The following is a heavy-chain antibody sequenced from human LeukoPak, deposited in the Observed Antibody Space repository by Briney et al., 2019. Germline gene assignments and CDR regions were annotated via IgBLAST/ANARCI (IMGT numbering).Heavy chain of an antibody. CDR3: AKDRLTATPYCFDY. CDR2: ISGSGGST. D-gene: IGHD1-20*01. Sequence: PGGSLRLSCAASGFTFSTYGMHWVRQAPGKGLEWVSGISGSGGSTYYTDSVKGRFTISRDNSKNTLYLQMDSLRAEDTAVYYCAKDRLTATPYCFDYWGQGTLVTVSS. V-gene: IGHV3-23*01. CDR1: GFTFSTYG. J-gene: IGHJ4*02.